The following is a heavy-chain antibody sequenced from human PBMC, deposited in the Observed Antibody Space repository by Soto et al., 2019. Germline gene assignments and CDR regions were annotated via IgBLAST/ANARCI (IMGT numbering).Heavy chain of an antibody. CDR3: ARDRDVVLVPPPTYDYYYYGMDV. V-gene: IGHV1-18*04. CDR1: GYTFSSYT. J-gene: IGHJ6*02. Sequence: QVQLVQSGPEVKKPGASVKVSCKTSGYTFSSYTISWVRQAPGQGLEWMGWISFNNGDTKYAQKFQGRVTMTTDTSTSTAHMELRSLRSDDTAFYYCARDRDVVLVPPPTYDYYYYGMDVWGQGTTVTVSS. D-gene: IGHD2-8*02. CDR2: ISFNNGDT.